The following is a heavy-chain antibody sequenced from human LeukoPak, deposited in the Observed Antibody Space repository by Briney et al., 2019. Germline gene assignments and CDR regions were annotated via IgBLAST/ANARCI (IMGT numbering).Heavy chain of an antibody. CDR1: GGSITNYY. Sequence: SETLSLTCTVSGGSITNYYWSWIRQPPGKGLEWIGFSYYNGNTNYNPSLKSRVTISVDTSKNQFSLKLSSVTAADTAVYYCARGGYYGSGNDFRFDPWGQGTLVTVSS. CDR3: ARGGYYGSGNDFRFDP. J-gene: IGHJ5*02. V-gene: IGHV4-59*01. CDR2: SYYNGNT. D-gene: IGHD3-10*01.